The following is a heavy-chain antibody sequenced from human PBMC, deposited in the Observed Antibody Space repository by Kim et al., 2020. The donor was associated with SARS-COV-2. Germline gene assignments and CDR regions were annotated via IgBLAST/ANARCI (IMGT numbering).Heavy chain of an antibody. CDR3: ARQGRTTVTKIKNWFDP. D-gene: IGHD4-17*01. V-gene: IGHV4-39*01. J-gene: IGHJ5*02. Sequence: LKSRVTISVDTSKNQFSLKLSSVTAADTAVYYCARQGRTTVTKIKNWFDPWGQGTLVTVSS.